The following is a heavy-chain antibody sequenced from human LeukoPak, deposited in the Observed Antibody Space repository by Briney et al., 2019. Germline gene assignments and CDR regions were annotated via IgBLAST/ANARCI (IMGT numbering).Heavy chain of an antibody. CDR1: GFSVTDNY. D-gene: IGHD5-24*01. Sequence: GGSLRLSCAISGFSVTDNYMSWVRQAPGKGLEWVSVIETGGSTYYADSVKGRFTISKDNSKDTLSPQLNNLRVDDTAVYYCVRDRGDGFPDYWGQGTLVTVSS. J-gene: IGHJ4*02. CDR3: VRDRGDGFPDY. CDR2: IETGGST. V-gene: IGHV3-53*01.